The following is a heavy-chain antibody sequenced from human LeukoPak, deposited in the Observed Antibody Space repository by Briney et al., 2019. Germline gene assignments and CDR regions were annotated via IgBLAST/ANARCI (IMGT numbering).Heavy chain of an antibody. Sequence: SVKVSFKASGGTFSIYTISWVRQAPGQGIEWMGRIIPILGIANYAQKFQGRVTITADKSTSTAYMELSSLRSEDTAVYYCASGTGGFDPWGQGTLVTVSS. CDR2: IIPILGIA. CDR3: ASGTGGFDP. D-gene: IGHD1-26*01. CDR1: GGTFSIYT. V-gene: IGHV1-69*02. J-gene: IGHJ5*02.